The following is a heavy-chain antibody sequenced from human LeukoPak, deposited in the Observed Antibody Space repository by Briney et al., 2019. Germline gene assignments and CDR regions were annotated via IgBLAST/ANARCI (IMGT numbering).Heavy chain of an antibody. CDR2: IRYDGSNK. V-gene: IGHV3-30*02. CDR3: AKQSRPFVDIVATIDY. D-gene: IGHD5-12*01. J-gene: IGHJ4*02. CDR1: GFTFSSYG. Sequence: GGSLRLSCAASGFTFSSYGMHWVRQAPGKGLEWVAFIRYDGSNKYYADSVEGRFTISRDNSKNTLYLQMNSLRAEDTAVYYCAKQSRPFVDIVATIDYWGQGTLVTVSS.